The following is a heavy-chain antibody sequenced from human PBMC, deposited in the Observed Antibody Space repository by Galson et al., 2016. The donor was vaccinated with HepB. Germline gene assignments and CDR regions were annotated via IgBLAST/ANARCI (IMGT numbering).Heavy chain of an antibody. Sequence: SLRLSCAASGFTFSSYGMHWVRQAPRKGLEWVAVIWHDGSIKFYADSVKGRFTISRDNSKNTLDLQMNSLRAEETAVYYCAREPGFGAYHYYGMDVWGQGTTVTVSS. CDR3: AREPGFGAYHYYGMDV. CDR1: GFTFSSYG. V-gene: IGHV3-33*01. CDR2: IWHDGSIK. J-gene: IGHJ6*02. D-gene: IGHD3-10*01.